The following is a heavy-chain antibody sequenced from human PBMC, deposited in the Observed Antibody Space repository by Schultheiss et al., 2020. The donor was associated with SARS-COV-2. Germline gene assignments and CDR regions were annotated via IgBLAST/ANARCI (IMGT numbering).Heavy chain of an antibody. CDR1: GGSVSSGSYY. D-gene: IGHD3-22*01. CDR2: IYHSGST. CDR3: ARMAFDSSGYYPNWFDP. J-gene: IGHJ5*02. V-gene: IGHV4-39*07. Sequence: SETLSLTCTVSGGSVSSGSYYWSWIRQPPGKGLEWIGSIYHSGSTYYNPSLKSRVTISVDTSKNQFSLKLSSVTAADTAVYYCARMAFDSSGYYPNWFDPWGQGTLVTVSS.